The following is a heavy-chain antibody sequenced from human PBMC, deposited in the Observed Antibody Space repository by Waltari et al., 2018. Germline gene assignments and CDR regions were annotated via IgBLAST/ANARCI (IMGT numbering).Heavy chain of an antibody. V-gene: IGHV3-23*01. J-gene: IGHJ3*01. CDR3: ARRGGSAYFGAFDL. Sequence: EVQLLESGGGLVQLGGSLRLSCAASGFTFSTYALSWVRQAPGKGLQWVSAISDSGENTFYAHSVKGRFTISRDNSKNTLYLQMNRLRAEDTAIFYCARRGGSAYFGAFDLWGQGTLVTVSS. CDR2: ISDSGENT. CDR1: GFTFSTYA. D-gene: IGHD3-22*01.